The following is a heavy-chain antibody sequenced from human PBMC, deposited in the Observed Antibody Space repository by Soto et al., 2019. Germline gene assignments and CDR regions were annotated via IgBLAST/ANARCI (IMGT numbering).Heavy chain of an antibody. CDR1: GFSFNNYA. V-gene: IGHV3-30-3*01. CDR3: ARDEDYGDFFYYFEY. CDR2: ISYDGNKK. Sequence: QVQLVESGGGVVQPGRSLRLSCAASGFSFNNYAMHWVRQAPDTGLEWVAVISYDGNKKYYAESVKGRFTISRDNSQNTLYLQMNSLRTEDTSVYYCARDEDYGDFFYYFEYWGQGTLVTVSS. D-gene: IGHD4-17*01. J-gene: IGHJ4*02.